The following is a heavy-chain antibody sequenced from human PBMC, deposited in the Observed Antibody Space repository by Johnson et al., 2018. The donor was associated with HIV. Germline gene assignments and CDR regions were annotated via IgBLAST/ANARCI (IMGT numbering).Heavy chain of an antibody. Sequence: QVQLVESGGGVVQPGRSLRLSCAASGFTFSDYGIHWVRQAPGKGLEWVAVVWSDGNNRYYADSVKGRFTISRDNSKNTLYLQMNSLRAEDTAVYYCARGMYGDACDIWGQGTMVTVSS. CDR2: VWSDGNNR. J-gene: IGHJ3*02. D-gene: IGHD2-8*01. CDR3: ARGMYGDACDI. CDR1: GFTFSDYG. V-gene: IGHV3-33*01.